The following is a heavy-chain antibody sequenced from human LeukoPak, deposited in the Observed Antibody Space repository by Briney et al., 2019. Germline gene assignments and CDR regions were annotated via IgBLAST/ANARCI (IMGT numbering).Heavy chain of an antibody. CDR3: ARFDGDYAWSFDY. V-gene: IGHV1-18*01. D-gene: IGHD2-21*02. CDR1: GYTFTSYG. CDR2: ISAYNGNA. J-gene: IGHJ4*02. Sequence: ASVKVSCKASGYTFTSYGINWVRQAPGQGLEWMGWISAYNGNAKYTQKLQGRITMTTDTSTSTAYMELRSLRSDDTAVYYCARFDGDYAWSFDYWGQGTLVTVSS.